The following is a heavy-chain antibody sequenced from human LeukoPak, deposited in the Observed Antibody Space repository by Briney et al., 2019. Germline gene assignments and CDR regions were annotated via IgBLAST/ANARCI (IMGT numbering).Heavy chain of an antibody. V-gene: IGHV1-46*01. CDR3: ARDLTSLSIAVAGPSDY. CDR2: INPSGGST. Sequence: ASVKVSCKASGYTFTSYYMHWVRQAPGQGLEWMGIINPSGGSTSYAQKFQGRVTMTRDMSTSTVYMEPSSLRSEDTAVYYCARDLTSLSIAVAGPSDYWGQGTLVTVSS. CDR1: GYTFTSYY. J-gene: IGHJ4*02. D-gene: IGHD6-19*01.